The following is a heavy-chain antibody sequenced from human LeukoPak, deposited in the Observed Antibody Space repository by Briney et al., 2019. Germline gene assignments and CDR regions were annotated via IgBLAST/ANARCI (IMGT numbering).Heavy chain of an antibody. V-gene: IGHV2-70*01. D-gene: IGHD6-19*01. Sequence: SGPTLVKPTQTLTLTCTFSGFSLSTRGMCVSWIRQPPGKALEWLALIDWDDDKYYSTSLKTRLTISKDTSKNQVVLTMTNMDPVDTATYYCARINHSSGWSNFDYWGQGTLVTVSS. CDR2: IDWDDDK. J-gene: IGHJ4*02. CDR1: GFSLSTRGMC. CDR3: ARINHSSGWSNFDY.